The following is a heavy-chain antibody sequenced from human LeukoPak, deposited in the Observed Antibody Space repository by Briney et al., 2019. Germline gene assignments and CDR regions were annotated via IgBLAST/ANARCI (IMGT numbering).Heavy chain of an antibody. D-gene: IGHD2-2*02. CDR3: ARGVTYCSSTSCYTLDY. V-gene: IGHV1-8*01. Sequence: ASVKVSCKASGYTFSSSDINWVRQATGQGLEWMGWMNPNSGNTGYVQKFQGRVTMTRNTSISTAYIELSSLRSEDTAVYYCARGVTYCSSTSCYTLDYWGQGTLVTVSS. CDR1: GYTFSSSD. J-gene: IGHJ4*02. CDR2: MNPNSGNT.